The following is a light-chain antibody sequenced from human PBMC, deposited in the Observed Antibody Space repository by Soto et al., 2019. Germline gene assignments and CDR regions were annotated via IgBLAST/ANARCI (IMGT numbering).Light chain of an antibody. J-gene: IGKJ1*01. CDR1: QSVSTYY. CDR2: GAS. CDR3: QEYGTSRT. Sequence: EIVWTQSPGTLSLSPGERATLSCGASQSVSTYYLAWYQQKPGQAPRLLIYGASSRATGIPDRFSGTGSGTDFTLTISRLEPEDFAVYYCQEYGTSRTFGQGTKVEIK. V-gene: IGKV3-20*01.